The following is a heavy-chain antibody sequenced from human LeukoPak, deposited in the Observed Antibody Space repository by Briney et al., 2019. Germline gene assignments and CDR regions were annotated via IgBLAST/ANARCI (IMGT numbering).Heavy chain of an antibody. CDR3: ARVEDRDYVWGSYRLADY. CDR2: ISAHNGNT. V-gene: IGHV1-18*04. Sequence: ASVKVSCKAAGYTFTNYGISWVRQAPGQGLEWMGWISAHNGNTNYAQKLQGRVTMTTATSTPTAYMELRSLSSDDTAVYYCARVEDRDYVWGSYRLADYWGQGTLVTVSS. D-gene: IGHD3-16*02. J-gene: IGHJ4*02. CDR1: GYTFTNYG.